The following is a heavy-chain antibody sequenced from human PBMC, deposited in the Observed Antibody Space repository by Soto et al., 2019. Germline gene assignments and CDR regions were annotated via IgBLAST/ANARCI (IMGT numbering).Heavy chain of an antibody. D-gene: IGHD1-7*01. Sequence: LRLSCAASGFTFSSYAMHWVRQAPGKGLEWVAVISYDGSNKYYADSVKGRFTISRDNSKNTLYLQMNSLRAEDTAVYYCARGVDWNYVRSQDYWGQGTLVTVSS. V-gene: IGHV3-30-3*01. CDR1: GFTFSSYA. CDR2: ISYDGSNK. CDR3: ARGVDWNYVRSQDY. J-gene: IGHJ4*02.